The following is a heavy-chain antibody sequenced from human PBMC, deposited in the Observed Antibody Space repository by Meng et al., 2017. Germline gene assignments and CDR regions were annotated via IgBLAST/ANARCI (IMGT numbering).Heavy chain of an antibody. Sequence: GESLKISCAASGFTFSSYAISWVRQAPGKGLEWVSAISGSGGSTYYADSVKGRFTISRDNSKNTLYLQMNSLRAEDTAVYYCAKWMGASSSWGQGTLVTVSS. J-gene: IGHJ4*02. D-gene: IGHD6-13*01. CDR3: AKWMGASSS. CDR2: ISGSGGST. CDR1: GFTFSSYA. V-gene: IGHV3-23*01.